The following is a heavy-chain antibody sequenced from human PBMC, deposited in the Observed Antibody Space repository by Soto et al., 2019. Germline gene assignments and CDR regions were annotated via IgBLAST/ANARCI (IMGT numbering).Heavy chain of an antibody. CDR1: GFALSSYS. Sequence: EVQLVESGGRLVKPGGSLRLSCAASGFALSSYSIGWVRQAPGKGLEWVSFTFNFDGSLYYADSVKGRFAISRDNAKNSFYLQMNSLRAEDTAVYYCAREEGYRGCGGCFRSAFDLWGQGTVVTVSS. V-gene: IGHV3-21*01. D-gene: IGHD2-15*01. CDR3: AREEGYRGCGGCFRSAFDL. J-gene: IGHJ3*01. CDR2: TFNFDGSL.